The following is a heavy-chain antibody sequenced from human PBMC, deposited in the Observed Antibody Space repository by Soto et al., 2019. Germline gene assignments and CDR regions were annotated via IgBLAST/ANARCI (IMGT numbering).Heavy chain of an antibody. CDR2: INWDGTTK. J-gene: IGHJ4*02. D-gene: IGHD1-1*01. V-gene: IGHV3-43*01. Sequence: EVQLVESGGVGVQPGGSLRLSCAASGFNFRDYSMHWVRQAPGKGLEWVSLINWDGTTKFYADSVKGRFTSSRDNRKNSLYLQLNSLRTADTAFYYCTKEMSTIYFDSWGQGTLVTVSS. CDR1: GFNFRDYS. CDR3: TKEMSTIYFDS.